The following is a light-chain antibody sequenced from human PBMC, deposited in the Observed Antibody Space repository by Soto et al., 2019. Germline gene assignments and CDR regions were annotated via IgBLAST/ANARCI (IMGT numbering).Light chain of an antibody. J-gene: IGKJ1*01. CDR1: QGIRND. V-gene: IGKV1-6*01. CDR3: LQDYNYPRT. CDR2: SAS. Sequence: AIQMTQSPSSLSAFVGDRVTITCRASQGIRNDLAWYQQRPGKAPKLLIYSASTLQGGVPSRFSGSGSDTDFTLTISSLQPEDFATYYCLQDYNYPRTFGLGTKVEVK.